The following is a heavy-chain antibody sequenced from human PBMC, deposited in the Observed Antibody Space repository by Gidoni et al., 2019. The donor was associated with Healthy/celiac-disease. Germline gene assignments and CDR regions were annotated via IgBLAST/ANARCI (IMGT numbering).Heavy chain of an antibody. Sequence: EVQLVESGGGLVQPGGSLRLSCAASGFTFSRYAMGWFRQAPGKGLEWVSAISGSGGSTYYADSVKGRFTISRDNSKNTLYLQMNSLRAEDTAVYYCAKDPMVVPAAKGGWFDPWGQGTLVTVSS. CDR3: AKDPMVVPAAKGGWFDP. CDR2: ISGSGGST. CDR1: GFTFSRYA. J-gene: IGHJ5*02. V-gene: IGHV3-23*04. D-gene: IGHD2-2*01.